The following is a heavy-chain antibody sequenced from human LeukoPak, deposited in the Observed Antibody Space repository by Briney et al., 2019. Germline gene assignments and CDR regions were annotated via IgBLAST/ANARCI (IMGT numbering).Heavy chain of an antibody. CDR3: ARDSGSLDAFDI. V-gene: IGHV4-59*01. Sequence: SETLSLTCTVSGGSISSYYWSWIRQPPGKGLEWIGNIYYSGSTNYNPSLESRVTISVDTSKNQISLKLSSVTAADTAVYYCARDSGSLDAFDIWSQGTMVTVSS. CDR1: GGSISSYY. J-gene: IGHJ3*02. D-gene: IGHD1-26*01. CDR2: IYYSGST.